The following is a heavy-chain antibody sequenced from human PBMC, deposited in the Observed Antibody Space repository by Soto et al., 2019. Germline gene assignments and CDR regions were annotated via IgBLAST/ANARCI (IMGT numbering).Heavy chain of an antibody. J-gene: IGHJ4*02. V-gene: IGHV4-59*01. CDR2: MYCSGNT. Sequence: PSETLSLPCTVSGGSISRFYWSWIRQPPGKGMEWIAYMYCSGNTNHSPSLMSRVTMSVDTYKNQFCLRLTSVTAADSAGYYCTDSSDSSRAFDSWGQGILVTVSS. CDR3: TDSSDSSRAFDS. CDR1: GGSISRFY. D-gene: IGHD6-19*01.